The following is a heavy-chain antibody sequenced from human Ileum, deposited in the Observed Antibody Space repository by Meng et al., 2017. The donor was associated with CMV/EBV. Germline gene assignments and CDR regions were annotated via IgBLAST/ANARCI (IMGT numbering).Heavy chain of an antibody. D-gene: IGHD5-24*01. J-gene: IGHJ4*02. CDR1: GDSVSSNIAA. CDR2: TYYRSKWYD. V-gene: IGHV6-1*01. Sequence: QFHLQQSGPGLVKPSQPLSLTCAISGDSVSSNIAAWSWIRQSPSRGLEWLGRTYYRSKWYDDYAVSVKSRVTITPDTSKNQFSLHLNSVSPEDTAIYFCAREMGAHDYWGQGTLVTVSS. CDR3: AREMGAHDY.